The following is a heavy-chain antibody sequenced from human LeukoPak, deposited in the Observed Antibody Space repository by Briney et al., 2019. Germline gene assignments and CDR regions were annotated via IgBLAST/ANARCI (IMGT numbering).Heavy chain of an antibody. CDR3: ARGPAKLLWFGELFLPI. J-gene: IGHJ3*02. CDR2: ISYDGSNK. Sequence: QSGEFLRLSCAVAAFTLSSDGMHWDRPAPGKGLEWVAAISYDGSNKYYADSVKGRFTISRDNSKDTLYLQMNSLRAEDTAVYYCARGPAKLLWFGELFLPIWGQGTMVTVSS. D-gene: IGHD3-10*01. CDR1: AFTLSSDG. V-gene: IGHV3-30*03.